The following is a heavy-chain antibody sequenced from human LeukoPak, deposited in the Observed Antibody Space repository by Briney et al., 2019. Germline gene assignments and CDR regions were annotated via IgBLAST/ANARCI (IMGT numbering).Heavy chain of an antibody. Sequence: GGSLRLSCAASGFTFNTYGMHWVRQAPGKGLEWVAVISYDASNKNYADPVKGRFTISRDYSKNTVYLQVNSLRAEDTAVYFCAKGVGGYTIGYYFDYWGQGTPATVSS. V-gene: IGHV3-30*18. J-gene: IGHJ4*02. CDR1: GFTFNTYG. CDR3: AKGVGGYTIGYYFDY. CDR2: ISYDASNK. D-gene: IGHD5-18*01.